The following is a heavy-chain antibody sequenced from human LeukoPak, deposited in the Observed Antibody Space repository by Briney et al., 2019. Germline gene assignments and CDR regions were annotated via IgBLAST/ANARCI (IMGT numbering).Heavy chain of an antibody. CDR2: MYYSGST. D-gene: IGHD3-10*01. J-gene: IGHJ6*02. Sequence: SETLSLTCTVSGGSISSYYWSWIGQPPGKGLEWIGNMYYSGSTNYNPSLKSRVTISVDTSKNQFSLKLSSVTAADTAVYYCARDYGSGSSTDYYYYGMDVWGQGTTVTVSS. CDR3: ARDYGSGSSTDYYYYGMDV. CDR1: GGSISSYY. V-gene: IGHV4-59*12.